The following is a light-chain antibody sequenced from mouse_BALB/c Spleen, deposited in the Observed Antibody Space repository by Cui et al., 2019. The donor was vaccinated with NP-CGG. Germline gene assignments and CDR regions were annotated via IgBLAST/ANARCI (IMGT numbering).Light chain of an antibody. CDR1: SGTVTTSNF. CDR2: GTN. Sequence: HAVVTQEAALTTSPGETVTLTCRSCSGTVTTSNFANWVQEKPDHLFTGLIGGTNNRAPGVPARFSGSLIRDKAALPITGAQTEDEAIYFCALWYSNHWVFGGGTKLTVL. J-gene: IGLJ1*01. CDR3: ALWYSNHWV. V-gene: IGLV1*01.